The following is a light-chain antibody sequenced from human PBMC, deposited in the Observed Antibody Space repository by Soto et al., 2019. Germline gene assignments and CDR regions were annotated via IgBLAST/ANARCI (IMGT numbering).Light chain of an antibody. CDR3: QQYGTSLFS. Sequence: EIVLTQSPGTLSLSPGERATLSCSASQSVSSSYLAWYQQKPGQAPRLLIYGTSSRATGIPDRFSGSGSGTDCTLTISRLEPEDVAVYYCQQYGTSLFSFGPGTKVDIK. CDR1: QSVSSSY. CDR2: GTS. J-gene: IGKJ3*01. V-gene: IGKV3-20*01.